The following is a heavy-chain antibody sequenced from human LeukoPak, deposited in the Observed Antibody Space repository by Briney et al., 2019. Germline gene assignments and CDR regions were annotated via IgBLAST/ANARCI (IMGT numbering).Heavy chain of an antibody. CDR3: ARPRIAAAGNVYYMDV. J-gene: IGHJ6*03. D-gene: IGHD6-13*01. Sequence: GGSLKISXKGSGYSFTSYWIGWVRQLPGKGREWMGIIYPGDSDTIYSPSFQGQVTISADKSISTAYLQWSSLKASDTAMYYCARPRIAAAGNVYYMDVWGKGTTVTVSS. CDR2: IYPGDSDT. V-gene: IGHV5-51*01. CDR1: GYSFTSYW.